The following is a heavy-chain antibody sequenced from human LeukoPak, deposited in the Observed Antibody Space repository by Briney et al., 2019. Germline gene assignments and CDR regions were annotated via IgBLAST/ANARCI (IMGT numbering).Heavy chain of an antibody. CDR3: AKFVGRPYYYGMDV. J-gene: IGHJ6*02. V-gene: IGHV3-23*01. CDR1: GFTFSSYA. CDR2: ISGSGGST. D-gene: IGHD2-15*01. Sequence: GESLRLSCAASGFTFSSYAMSWVRQAPGKGLEWVSAISGSGGSTYYADSVKGRFTISRDNSKNTLYLQMNSLRAEDTAVYYCAKFVGRPYYYGMDVWGQGTTVTVSS.